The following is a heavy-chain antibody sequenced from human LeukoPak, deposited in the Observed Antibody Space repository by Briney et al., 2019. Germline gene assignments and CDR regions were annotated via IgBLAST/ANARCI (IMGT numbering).Heavy chain of an antibody. CDR2: IYHSGNT. D-gene: IGHD2-2*02. J-gene: IGHJ3*02. V-gene: IGHV4-39*01. CDR1: GGSISSSSYY. CDR3: ARQGGGYCSSTRCYSALDI. Sequence: SETLSLTCTVSGGSISSSSYYWGWIRQPPGKGLEWIGNIYHSGNTYYNPSLKSRATISVDTSKNQFSLKLNSVTAADTAVYYCARQGGGYCSSTRCYSALDIWGQGTMVTVSS.